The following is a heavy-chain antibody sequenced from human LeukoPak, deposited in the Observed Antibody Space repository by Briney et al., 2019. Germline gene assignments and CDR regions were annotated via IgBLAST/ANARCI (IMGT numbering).Heavy chain of an antibody. CDR2: ISGSGSST. Sequence: PGGSLRLPCAASGFTFSSYAMSWVRQAPGKGLEWVSAISGSGSSTYYADSVKGRFTISRDNSKNTLYLQMNSLRAEDTAVYYGAKDVVRTGAYFDYWGQGTLVTVSS. CDR1: GFTFSSYA. V-gene: IGHV3-23*01. CDR3: AKDVVRTGAYFDY. D-gene: IGHD7-27*01. J-gene: IGHJ4*02.